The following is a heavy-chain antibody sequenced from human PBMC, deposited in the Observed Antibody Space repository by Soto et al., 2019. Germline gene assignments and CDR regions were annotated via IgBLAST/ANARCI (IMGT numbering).Heavy chain of an antibody. CDR2: IYYSGST. J-gene: IGHJ3*02. D-gene: IGHD6-19*01. CDR1: GGSISSYY. CDR3: ARVEVAVASDAFDI. Sequence: SETLSLTCTVSGGSISSYYWSWVRQPPGKGLEWIGYIYYSGSTNYNPSLKSRVTISVDTSKNQFSLKLSSVTAADTAVYYCARVEVAVASDAFDIWGQGTMVTVSS. V-gene: IGHV4-59*01.